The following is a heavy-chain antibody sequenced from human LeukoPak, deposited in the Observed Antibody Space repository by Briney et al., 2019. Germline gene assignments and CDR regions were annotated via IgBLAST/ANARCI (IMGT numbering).Heavy chain of an antibody. CDR2: IIPIFGTA. J-gene: IGHJ6*02. Sequence: GASVTVSCKACGYTFTTYAMSWVRQAPGQGLEWMGGIIPIFGTANYAQKFQGRVTITADKSTSTAYMELSSPRSEDTAVYYCARDHSPNYYYYYGMDVWGQGTTVTVSS. CDR3: ARDHSPNYYYYYGMDV. D-gene: IGHD6-13*01. V-gene: IGHV1-69*06. CDR1: GYTFTTYA.